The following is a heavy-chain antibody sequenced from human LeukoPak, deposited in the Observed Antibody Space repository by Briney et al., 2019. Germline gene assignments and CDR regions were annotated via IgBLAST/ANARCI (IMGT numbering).Heavy chain of an antibody. D-gene: IGHD3-10*01. CDR2: MNPNSGNT. CDR1: GYTFTSYD. V-gene: IGHV1-8*01. CDR3: ARFLSSMVRGVRYYYGMDV. J-gene: IGHJ6*02. Sequence: ASVTVSCKASGYTFTSYDINWVRQAPGQGLEGMGWMNPNSGNTGYAQKFQGRVTMTRNTSISTAYMELSSLRSEDTAVYYCARFLSSMVRGVRYYYGMDVWGQGTTVTVSS.